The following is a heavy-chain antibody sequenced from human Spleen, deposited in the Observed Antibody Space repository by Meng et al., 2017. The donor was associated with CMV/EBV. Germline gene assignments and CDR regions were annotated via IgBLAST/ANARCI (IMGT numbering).Heavy chain of an antibody. J-gene: IGHJ4*02. CDR2: IWYDGSNK. D-gene: IGHD2-8*01. V-gene: IGHV3-33*01. Sequence: GESLKISCAASGFTFSSYGMHWVRQAPGKGLEWVAVIWYDGSNKYYADSVKGRFTISRDNSKNTLYLQMNSLRAEDTAVYYCARDPGYCTNGVCYYFDYWGQGTLVTVSS. CDR3: ARDPGYCTNGVCYYFDY. CDR1: GFTFSSYG.